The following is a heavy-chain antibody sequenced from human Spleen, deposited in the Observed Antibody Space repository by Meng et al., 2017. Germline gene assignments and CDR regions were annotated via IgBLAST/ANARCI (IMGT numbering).Heavy chain of an antibody. D-gene: IGHD3-16*02. J-gene: IGHJ5*02. V-gene: IGHV3-9*01. Sequence: MHWVRQAPGKGLEWVSRISWNSGTIDYADSVKGRFTISRDNAKNSLHLQIKSLRTEDTALYYCAKDYSFGGIVVNTWFDAWGQGTLVTVSS. CDR3: AKDYSFGGIVVNTWFDA. CDR2: ISWNSGTI.